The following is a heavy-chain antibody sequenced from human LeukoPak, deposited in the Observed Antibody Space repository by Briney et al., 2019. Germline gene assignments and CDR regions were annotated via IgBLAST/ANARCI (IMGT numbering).Heavy chain of an antibody. CDR1: GFTFSDYS. J-gene: IGHJ4*02. V-gene: IGHV3-48*04. CDR3: RMVRDH. D-gene: IGHD3-10*01. CDR2: IGGRGDGI. Sequence: PGGSLRLSCAASGFTFSDYSMNWVRQAPGKGLEWISYIGGRGDGISYADSVKGRFTISRDNAKNSLYLQMNSLRAEDTAVYYGRMVRDHWGQGTLVTVSS.